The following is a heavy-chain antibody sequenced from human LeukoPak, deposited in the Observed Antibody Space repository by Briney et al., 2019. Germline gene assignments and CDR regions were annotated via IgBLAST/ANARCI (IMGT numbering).Heavy chain of an antibody. CDR2: INHSGST. D-gene: IGHD6-6*01. CDR1: GGSFSGYY. Sequence: SETLSLTCAVYGGSFSGYYWSWIRQPPGKGLEWIGEINHSGSTNYNPSLKSRVTISVDTSKNQFSLKLSSVTAADTAVYYCARERIAARFYYYYYMDVWGKGTTVTASS. CDR3: ARERIAARFYYYYYMDV. V-gene: IGHV4-34*01. J-gene: IGHJ6*03.